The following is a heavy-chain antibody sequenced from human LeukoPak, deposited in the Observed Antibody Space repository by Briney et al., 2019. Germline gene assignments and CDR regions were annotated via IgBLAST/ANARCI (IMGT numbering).Heavy chain of an antibody. CDR2: ISSSSYI. Sequence: GGSLRLSCAASGFTFSSYSMNWVRQAPGKGLEWVSSISSSSYIYYADSVKGRFTISRDNAKNSLYLQMNSLRAEDTAVYYCARDPPRYSSSWYVPSVDYWGQGTLVTVSS. J-gene: IGHJ4*02. D-gene: IGHD6-13*01. CDR3: ARDPPRYSSSWYVPSVDY. V-gene: IGHV3-21*01. CDR1: GFTFSSYS.